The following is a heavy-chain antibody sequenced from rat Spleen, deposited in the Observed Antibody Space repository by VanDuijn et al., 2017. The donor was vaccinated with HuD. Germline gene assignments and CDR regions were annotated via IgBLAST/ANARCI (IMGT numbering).Heavy chain of an antibody. CDR1: GFTFSNYG. Sequence: EVHLVESGGGLVQPGGSLKLSCAASGFTFSNYGMHWIRQAPTKGLEWVASISPSGGITNYRDSVKGRFTISRDNAKTTLYLQMDILTSEDSATYYCATDTFYDGTYYPGGFDYWGQGVMVTVSS. D-gene: IGHD1-12*02. V-gene: IGHV5-19*01. J-gene: IGHJ2*01. CDR3: ATDTFYDGTYYPGGFDY. CDR2: ISPSGGIT.